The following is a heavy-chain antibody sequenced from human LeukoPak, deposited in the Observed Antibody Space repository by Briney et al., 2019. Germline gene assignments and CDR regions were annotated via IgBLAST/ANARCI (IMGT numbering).Heavy chain of an antibody. J-gene: IGHJ4*02. CDR3: ARDKLREELDY. V-gene: IGHV4-59*01. Sequence: SETLSLTCTVSGVSISSYYWSWIRQPPGKGLEWIGYIYYSGIINYNPSLKSRVTISVDTSKNQFSLKLSSVTAADTAVYYCARDKLREELDYWGQGTLVTVSS. D-gene: IGHD4-17*01. CDR2: IYYSGII. CDR1: GVSISSYY.